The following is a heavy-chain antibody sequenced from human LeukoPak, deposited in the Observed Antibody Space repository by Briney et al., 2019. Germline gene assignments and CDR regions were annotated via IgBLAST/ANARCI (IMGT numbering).Heavy chain of an antibody. D-gene: IGHD5-12*01. V-gene: IGHV4-59*01. CDR3: ASINSGYDPHPDY. CDR2: IYYSGST. CDR1: GGSISSYF. J-gene: IGHJ4*02. Sequence: KPSETLSLTCTVSGGSISSYFWSWIRQPPRKGLEWLGYIYYSGSTTYNPSLKSRVTISVDTSKNQFSLKLSSVTAADTAVYYCASINSGYDPHPDYWGQGTLVTVSS.